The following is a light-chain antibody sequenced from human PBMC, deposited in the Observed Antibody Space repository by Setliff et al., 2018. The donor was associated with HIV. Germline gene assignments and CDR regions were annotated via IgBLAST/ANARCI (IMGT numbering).Light chain of an antibody. CDR3: SSYAITNTLP. CDR1: SSDVGGYSY. J-gene: IGLJ1*01. V-gene: IGLV2-14*01. CDR2: EVR. Sequence: QSALTQPASVSGSPGRSITISCTGTSSDVGGYSYVSWYQQHPGKAPKLIMYEVRNRPSGVSNRFSGSKSGNTASLTISGLQAEDEADYYCSSYAITNTLPFGTGTKVTVL.